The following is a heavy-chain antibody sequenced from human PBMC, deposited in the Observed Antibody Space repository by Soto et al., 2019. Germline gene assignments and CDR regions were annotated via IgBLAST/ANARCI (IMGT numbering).Heavy chain of an antibody. V-gene: IGHV4-59*01. CDR1: GGSISSYY. CDR2: IYYSGST. Sequence: SETLSLTCTVSGGSISSYYWSWIRQPPGKGLEWIGYIYYSGSTNYNPSLKSRVTISVDTSKNQFSLKLSSVTAADTAVYYCAGPSYWGQGTLVTVS. J-gene: IGHJ4*02. CDR3: AGPSY.